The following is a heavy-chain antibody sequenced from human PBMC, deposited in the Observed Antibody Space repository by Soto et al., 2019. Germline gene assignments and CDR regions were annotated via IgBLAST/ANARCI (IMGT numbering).Heavy chain of an antibody. J-gene: IGHJ4*02. V-gene: IGHV3-23*01. CDR1: GFSFSSYA. CDR2: ISGGGGTT. D-gene: IGHD3-22*01. CDR3: AKNFGATSGYSKSDY. Sequence: GGSLRLSCAASGFSFSSYAMNWVRQAPGKGLEWVSAISGGGGTTYYAGSVKGRFTISRDNSKNTLYLQMNSLRAEDTALYYCAKNFGATSGYSKSDYWGQGTLVTVSS.